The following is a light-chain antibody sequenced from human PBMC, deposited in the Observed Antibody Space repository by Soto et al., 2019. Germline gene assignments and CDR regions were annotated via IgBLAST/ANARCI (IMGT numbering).Light chain of an antibody. CDR2: SSN. J-gene: IGLJ2*01. CDR3: AAWDDSLKGVL. CDR1: RSNIGSNI. Sequence: QSVLTQSPSASGTPGQTVSISCSGGRSNIGSNIVGWYQRLPGTAPKLLIYSSNLRPSGVPDRFSGSKSGTSASLATSGLQSADEADYYCAAWDDSLKGVLFGGGTKLTVL. V-gene: IGLV1-44*01.